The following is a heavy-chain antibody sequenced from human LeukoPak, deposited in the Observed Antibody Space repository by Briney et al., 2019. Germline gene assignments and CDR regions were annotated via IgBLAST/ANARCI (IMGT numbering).Heavy chain of an antibody. Sequence: PSETLSLTCAVYGGSFSGYYWSWIRQPPGKGLEWIGEINHSGSTNYNPSLKSRVTISVDTSKNQFSLKLSSVTAADTAVYYCARLVPTPSLRLGNATKDYYYYGMDVWGQGTTVTVSS. CDR3: ARLVPTPSLRLGNATKDYYYYGMDV. J-gene: IGHJ6*02. CDR1: GGSFSGYY. D-gene: IGHD2-2*01. V-gene: IGHV4-34*01. CDR2: INHSGST.